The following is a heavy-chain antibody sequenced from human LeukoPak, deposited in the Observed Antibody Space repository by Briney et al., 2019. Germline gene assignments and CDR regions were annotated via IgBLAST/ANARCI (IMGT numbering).Heavy chain of an antibody. CDR1: GFTFSSYW. J-gene: IGHJ3*02. V-gene: IGHV3-7*01. Sequence: GGSLRLSCAASGFTFSSYWMSWVRQAPGKGLEWVANIKQDGSEKYYVDSVKGRFTISRDNAKNSLYLQMNSLRAEDTAVYYCASYGAGYSSGWGAFDIWGQGTMVTVSS. CDR3: ASYGAGYSSGWGAFDI. D-gene: IGHD6-19*01. CDR2: IKQDGSEK.